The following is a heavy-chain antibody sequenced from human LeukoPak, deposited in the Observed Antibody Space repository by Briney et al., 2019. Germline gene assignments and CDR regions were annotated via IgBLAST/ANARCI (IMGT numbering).Heavy chain of an antibody. J-gene: IGHJ6*03. Sequence: ASVKVSCKASGGTFSSYAISWVRQAPGQGLEWMGGIIPIPGTTNYAQKFQGRVTITTDESTSTAYMELSSLRSDDTAVYYCARDSIAHTGTTDYYYMDVWGKGTTVTVSS. V-gene: IGHV1-69*05. D-gene: IGHD1-7*01. CDR3: ARDSIAHTGTTDYYYMDV. CDR1: GGTFSSYA. CDR2: IIPIPGTT.